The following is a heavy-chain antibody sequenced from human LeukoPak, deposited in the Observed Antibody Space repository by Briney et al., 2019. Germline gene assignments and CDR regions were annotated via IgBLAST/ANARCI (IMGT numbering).Heavy chain of an antibody. CDR3: AKAGYDSSGYYLGY. Sequence: GGSLRLSCAASGFTFSDYAMSWVRQAPGKGLEWVASICDDDSTHYVDSVKGRFTISRDNSKNTLYLQMNSLRAEDTAVYYCAKAGYDSSGYYLGYWGQGTLVTVSS. CDR2: ICDDDST. D-gene: IGHD3-22*01. CDR1: GFTFSDYA. V-gene: IGHV3-23*01. J-gene: IGHJ4*02.